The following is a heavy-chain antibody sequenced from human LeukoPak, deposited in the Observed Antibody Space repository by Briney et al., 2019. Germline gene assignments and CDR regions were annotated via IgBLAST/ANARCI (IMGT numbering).Heavy chain of an antibody. CDR1: GGSMSSSSRS. Sequence: SETLSLTCTVSGGSMSSSSRSWGWIRQPPGKGLEWIASIYYSGNTYYNPSLKSRVSISVDTSNNQFSLKLTSVTAADTAVYYCARQDHIMVVIPLDWGQGTLVTVSS. D-gene: IGHD2-21*01. CDR3: ARQDHIMVVIPLD. J-gene: IGHJ4*02. CDR2: IYYSGNT. V-gene: IGHV4-39*01.